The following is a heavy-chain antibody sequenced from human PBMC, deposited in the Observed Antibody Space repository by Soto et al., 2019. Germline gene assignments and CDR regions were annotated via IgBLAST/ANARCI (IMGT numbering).Heavy chain of an antibody. J-gene: IGHJ4*02. CDR3: ARSPALHIDY. CDR2: IVVGTGST. V-gene: IGHV1-58*01. D-gene: IGHD4-4*01. Sequence: RQARGQRLEWIGWIVVGTGSTNYAQNFQERVTITRDTSASTAYMELSSLRSEDTAVYYCARSPALHIDYWGQGTLVTVSS.